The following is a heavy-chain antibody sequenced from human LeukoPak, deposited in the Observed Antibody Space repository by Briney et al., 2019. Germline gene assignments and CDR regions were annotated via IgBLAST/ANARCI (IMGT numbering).Heavy chain of an antibody. V-gene: IGHV4-39*02. CDR3: ARTSYSSSAY. CDR2: IYYSGST. CDR1: GGSIRSSSYY. Sequence: SETLSLTCTVSGGSIRSSSYYWGWIRQPPGKGLEWIGSIYYSGSTYYNSSLKSRVTISVDTSKNHFFLNLSSVTAADTAVYYCARTSYSSSAYWGQGTLVTVSS. J-gene: IGHJ4*02. D-gene: IGHD6-6*01.